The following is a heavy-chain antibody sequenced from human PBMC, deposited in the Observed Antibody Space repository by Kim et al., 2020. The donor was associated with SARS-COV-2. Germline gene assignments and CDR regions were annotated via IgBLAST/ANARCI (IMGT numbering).Heavy chain of an antibody. J-gene: IGHJ3*02. CDR1: GFTFSGSA. CDR2: IRSKANSYAT. Sequence: GGSLRLSCAASGFTFSGSAMHWVRQASGKGLEWVGRIRSKANSYATAYAASGKGRFTISRDDSKNTAYLQMNSLKTEDAAVYYCTRHDPRGSDTAMEDAFDIWGPGTMVTVSS. CDR3: TRHDPRGSDTAMEDAFDI. V-gene: IGHV3-73*01. D-gene: IGHD5-18*01.